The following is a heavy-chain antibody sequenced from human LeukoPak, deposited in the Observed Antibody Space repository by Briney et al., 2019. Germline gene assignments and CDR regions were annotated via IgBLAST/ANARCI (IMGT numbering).Heavy chain of an antibody. CDR1: GDSISSSSYY. J-gene: IGHJ4*02. CDR3: AKGLPRTSIAATWGGDY. V-gene: IGHV4-39*01. Sequence: SETLSLTCTVSGDSISSSSYYWGWIRQPPGKGLEWIGSIYYSGSTYYNPSLKSRVTISVDTSENQFSLKLTSVTAPEPAGYYCAKGLPRTSIAATWGGDYWGQGTLVTVSS. D-gene: IGHD6-6*01. CDR2: IYYSGST.